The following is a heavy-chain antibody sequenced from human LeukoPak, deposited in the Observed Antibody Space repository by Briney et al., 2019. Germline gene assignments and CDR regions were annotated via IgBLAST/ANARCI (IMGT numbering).Heavy chain of an antibody. V-gene: IGHV3-23*01. D-gene: IGHD2-15*01. CDR1: GFTFSSYA. J-gene: IGHJ4*02. CDR2: ISGSGGST. CDR3: AKDMGYCSGGSCYGYFDY. Sequence: GGSLRLSCAASGFTFSSYAMSWVRQAPGKGLEWVSAISGSGGSTYYADSVQGRFTISRDNSKNTLYLQMSSLRAEDTAVYYCAKDMGYCSGGSCYGYFDYWGQGTLVTVSS.